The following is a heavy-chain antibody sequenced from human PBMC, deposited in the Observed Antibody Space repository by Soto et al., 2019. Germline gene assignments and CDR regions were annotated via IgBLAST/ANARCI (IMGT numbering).Heavy chain of an antibody. CDR1: GDSVTSGSYY. D-gene: IGHD3-22*01. Sequence: PSETLSLTCIVSGDSVTSGSYYWTWLRQPPGKGLEWIGYISYTGRTKYNPSLQSRVTISVDTSKNDFSLNLSSVTAADTAVYYCARHNNAYYLTPFDYWGQGTLVTVSS. V-gene: IGHV4-61*03. J-gene: IGHJ4*02. CDR3: ARHNNAYYLTPFDY. CDR2: ISYTGRT.